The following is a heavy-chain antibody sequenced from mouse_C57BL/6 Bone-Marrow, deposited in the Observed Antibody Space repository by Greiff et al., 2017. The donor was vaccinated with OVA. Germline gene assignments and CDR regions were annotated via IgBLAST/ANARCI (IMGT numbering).Heavy chain of an antibody. CDR1: YFAFMASA. CDR3: ASDYSNFYYAMDY. CDR2: FTMYSDAT. V-gene: IGHV1-49*01. Sequence: RVESGAELVRPGSSVKLSCKDSYFAFMASAMHWVKQRPGHGLEWIGSFTMYSDATEYSENFKGKATLTANTSSSTAYMKLSSLTSEDSAVYYCASDYSNFYYAMDYWGQGTSVTVSS. D-gene: IGHD2-5*01. J-gene: IGHJ4*01.